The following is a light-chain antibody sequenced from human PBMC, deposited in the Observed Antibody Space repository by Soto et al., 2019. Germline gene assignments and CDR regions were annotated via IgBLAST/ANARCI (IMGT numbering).Light chain of an antibody. Sequence: DIQMTQSPSTLSASVGDRVTITCRASQSISSWLAWYQQKPGKAPKLLIYKASSLESGVPSRFSGSGSGTEFTLTISSLQPDDFATYYCQQYNSYSRDFGQGTRLEIK. CDR1: QSISSW. V-gene: IGKV1-5*03. J-gene: IGKJ5*01. CDR2: KAS. CDR3: QQYNSYSRD.